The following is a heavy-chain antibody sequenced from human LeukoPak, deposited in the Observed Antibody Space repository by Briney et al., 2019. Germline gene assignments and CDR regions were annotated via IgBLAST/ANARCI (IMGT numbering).Heavy chain of an antibody. CDR2: INPSGGST. CDR3: ARVAAEVVGLPGVIGFGWLRRDYYYMDV. CDR1: GYTFTSYY. D-gene: IGHD2-2*02. Sequence: ASVKVSCKASGYTFTSYYVHWVRQAPGEGLEWMGIINPSGGSTSYAQKFQGGVTMTRDMSTSTVYMELSSLRSEDTAVYHCARVAAEVVGLPGVIGFGWLRRDYYYMDVWGKGTTVTVSS. V-gene: IGHV1-46*01. J-gene: IGHJ6*03.